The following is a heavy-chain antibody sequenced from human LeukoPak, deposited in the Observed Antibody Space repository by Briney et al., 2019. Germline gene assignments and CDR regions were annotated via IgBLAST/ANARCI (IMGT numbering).Heavy chain of an antibody. J-gene: IGHJ3*02. V-gene: IGHV1-8*01. CDR1: GYTFTSYD. CDR3: ARVNKATVTPHAFDI. CDR2: MNPNSGNT. D-gene: IGHD4-17*01. Sequence: ASVKVSCKASGYTFTSYDINWVRQATGQGLEWMGWMNPNSGNTGYAQKFQGRVTMTRDTSTSTVYMELSSLRSEDTAVYYCARVNKATVTPHAFDIWGQGTMVTVSS.